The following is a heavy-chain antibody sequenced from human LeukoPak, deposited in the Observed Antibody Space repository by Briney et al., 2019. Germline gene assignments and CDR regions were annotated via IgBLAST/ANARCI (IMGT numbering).Heavy chain of an antibody. D-gene: IGHD3-22*01. V-gene: IGHV3-30*04. Sequence: GGSLRLSCAASGFTFSSYAMHWVRQAPGKGREWVAVISYEGSNKYYADSVKGRFTISRDNSKNTLYLQMNSLRAEDTAVYYCAKEGTSGTYYYDSSGYLDYWGQGTLVTVSS. J-gene: IGHJ4*02. CDR3: AKEGTSGTYYYDSSGYLDY. CDR1: GFTFSSYA. CDR2: ISYEGSNK.